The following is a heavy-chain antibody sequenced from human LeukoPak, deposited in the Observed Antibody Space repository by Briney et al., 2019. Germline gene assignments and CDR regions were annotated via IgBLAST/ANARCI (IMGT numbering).Heavy chain of an antibody. CDR1: GFTFSSYA. Sequence: GGSLRLSCAASGFTFSSYAMSWVRQAPGKGLEWVSAISGSGGSTYYADSVKGRFTISRDNSKNTLYLQMNSLRAEDTAVYYGGGSWGGGYDSSGYYQPIGDYWGQGTLVTVSS. V-gene: IGHV3-23*01. D-gene: IGHD3-22*01. J-gene: IGHJ4*02. CDR2: ISGSGGST. CDR3: GGSWGGGYDSSGYYQPIGDY.